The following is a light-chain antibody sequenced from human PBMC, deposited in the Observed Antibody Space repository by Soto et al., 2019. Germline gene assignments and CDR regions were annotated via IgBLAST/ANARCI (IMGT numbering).Light chain of an antibody. Sequence: EIVLTHSPGTLSLSPGERAAVSCRASQSVSSSYLAFYQQKPGQAPRLLIYVASSRATGIPDRFSGSGSGTDFTLTIITMEPEDFALYYLQKYLNCLTFGQGTQM. CDR1: QSVSSSY. CDR2: VAS. CDR3: QKYLNCLT. J-gene: IGKJ1*01. V-gene: IGKV3-20*01.